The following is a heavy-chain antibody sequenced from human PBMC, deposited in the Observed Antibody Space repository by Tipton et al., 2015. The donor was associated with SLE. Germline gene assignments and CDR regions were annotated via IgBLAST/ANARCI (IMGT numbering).Heavy chain of an antibody. V-gene: IGHV4-34*01. Sequence: TLSLTCAVYGGSFSGYYWSWIRQPPGKGLEWIGEINHRGSTNYNPSLKSRLTISVDTSKNQFSLKLSSVTAADTAVYYCARVGLIAAAKTFDIWGQGTMVTVSS. D-gene: IGHD6-25*01. CDR2: INHRGST. CDR3: ARVGLIAAAKTFDI. J-gene: IGHJ3*02. CDR1: GGSFSGYY.